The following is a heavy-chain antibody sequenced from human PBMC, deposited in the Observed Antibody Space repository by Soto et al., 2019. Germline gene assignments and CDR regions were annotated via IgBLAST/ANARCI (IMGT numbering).Heavy chain of an antibody. CDR1: GGTFSGYY. V-gene: IGHV4-34*01. J-gene: IGHJ4*02. D-gene: IGHD3-22*01. CDR2: INHSGST. Sequence: ASETLSLTCAVYGGTFSGYYWSWIRKPPGKGLEWIGEINHSGSTNYNPSLKSRVTISVDTSKNQFSLKLSSVTAADTAVYYCARGQQQYYYDSSGYYYFDYWGQGTLVTVSS. CDR3: ARGQQQYYYDSSGYYYFDY.